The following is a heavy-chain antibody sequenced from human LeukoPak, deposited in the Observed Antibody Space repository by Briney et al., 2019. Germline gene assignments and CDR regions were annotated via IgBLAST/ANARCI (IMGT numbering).Heavy chain of an antibody. D-gene: IGHD3-22*01. Sequence: GGSLRLSCAASGLTFSKYGMNWVRQAPGKGLEWVSGIGVGGTTYYADSVKGRFTISRDTSKNTLYLQMNSLRAEDTAVYYCAKAQGYYDCWGQGTLVTVSS. CDR1: GLTFSKYG. V-gene: IGHV3-23*01. CDR2: IGVGGTT. J-gene: IGHJ4*02. CDR3: AKAQGYYDC.